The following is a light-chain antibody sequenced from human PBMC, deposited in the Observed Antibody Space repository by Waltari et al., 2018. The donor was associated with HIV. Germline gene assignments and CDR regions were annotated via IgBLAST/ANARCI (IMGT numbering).Light chain of an antibody. J-gene: IGLJ2*01. CDR3: ATWDDTLSGHVV. CDR2: RNN. CDR1: SSNIGSNY. Sequence: QSVLTQPPSASGTPGQRITISCSGSSSNIGSNYVYWYQQLPGTAPKLLIYRNNQRPSGVPARFSGSKSGTSAALAISGLRSEDEADYYCATWDDTLSGHVVFGGGTKLNVL. V-gene: IGLV1-47*01.